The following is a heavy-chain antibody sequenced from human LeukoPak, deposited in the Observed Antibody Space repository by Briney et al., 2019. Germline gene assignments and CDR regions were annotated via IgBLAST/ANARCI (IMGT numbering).Heavy chain of an antibody. V-gene: IGHV3-21*01. CDR1: GFTFSSYS. CDR3: AREPTYTNSWYTTCDY. J-gene: IGHJ4*02. D-gene: IGHD6-19*01. Sequence: GGSLRLSCAASGFTFSSYSMNWVRQAPGKGLEWVSSISSSSSYIYYADSVKGRFTISRDTAKNSLYLQMNSLRAEDTAVYYCAREPTYTNSWYTTCDYWGQGTLVTVSS. CDR2: ISSSSSYI.